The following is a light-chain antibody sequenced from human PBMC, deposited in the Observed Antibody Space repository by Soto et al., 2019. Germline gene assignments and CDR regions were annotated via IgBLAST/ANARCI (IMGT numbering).Light chain of an antibody. Sequence: EIVLTQSPAALSLSPGERATLSCRASQSVTTFLAWYQQKPGQPPRLLIYDASTRATGIPDRFSGSGSGTDFTLTISRLEPEDFAVYYCQQYGSSGTFGQGTKVDIK. V-gene: IGKV3-20*01. J-gene: IGKJ1*01. CDR3: QQYGSSGT. CDR2: DAS. CDR1: QSVTTF.